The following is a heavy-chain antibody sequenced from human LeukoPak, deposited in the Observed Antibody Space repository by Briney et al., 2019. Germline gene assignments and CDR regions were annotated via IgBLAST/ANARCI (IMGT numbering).Heavy chain of an antibody. CDR1: GHTFTSYG. D-gene: IGHD5-12*01. CDR3: ARDGVVVATIEFDY. CDR2: ISAYNGNT. V-gene: IGHV1-18*01. J-gene: IGHJ4*02. Sequence: ASVKVSCKASGHTFTSYGISWVRQAPGQGLEWMGWISAYNGNTNYAQKLQGRVTMTTDTSTSTAYMELRSLRSDDTAVNYCARDGVVVATIEFDYWGQGTLVTVSS.